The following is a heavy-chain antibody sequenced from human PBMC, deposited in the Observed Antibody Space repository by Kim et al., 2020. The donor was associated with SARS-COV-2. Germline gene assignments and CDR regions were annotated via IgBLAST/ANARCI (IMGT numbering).Heavy chain of an antibody. CDR2: IIPILGIA. Sequence: SVKVSCKASGGTFSSYAISWVRQAPGQGLEWMGRIIPILGIANYAQKFQGRVTITADKSTSTAYMELSSLRSEDTAVYYCANNPMVRGVKGHYYYMDVWGKGTTVTVSS. CDR1: GGTFSSYA. V-gene: IGHV1-69*04. D-gene: IGHD3-10*01. J-gene: IGHJ6*03. CDR3: ANNPMVRGVKGHYYYMDV.